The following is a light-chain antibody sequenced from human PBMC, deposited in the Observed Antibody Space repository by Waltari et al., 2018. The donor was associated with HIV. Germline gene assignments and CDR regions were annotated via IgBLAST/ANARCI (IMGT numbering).Light chain of an antibody. V-gene: IGKV3-20*01. CDR3: QQYDSSPLT. CDR2: GAP. Sequence: DIVFTQSPGTLSLSPGKRATLSCRASQTVNSNYLAWYQQRPGQAPRLLIYGAPSRATGIPDRFSGSGSGTDFTLTINRLEPEDFAVYYCQQYDSSPLTFGGGTRVEIK. CDR1: QTVNSNY. J-gene: IGKJ4*01.